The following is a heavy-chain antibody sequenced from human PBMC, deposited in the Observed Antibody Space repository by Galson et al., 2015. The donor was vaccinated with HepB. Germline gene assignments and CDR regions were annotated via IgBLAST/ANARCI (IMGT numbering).Heavy chain of an antibody. Sequence: SLRLSCAASGFTFSRYAMSWVRQAPGKGLERVSAISGSGGSTYYADSVKGRFTISRDNSKNTLYLQMNSLRAEDTAVYYCAKDTERGPKYFDYWGQGTLVTVSS. V-gene: IGHV3-23*01. CDR1: GFTFSRYA. J-gene: IGHJ4*02. CDR2: ISGSGGST. CDR3: AKDTERGPKYFDY.